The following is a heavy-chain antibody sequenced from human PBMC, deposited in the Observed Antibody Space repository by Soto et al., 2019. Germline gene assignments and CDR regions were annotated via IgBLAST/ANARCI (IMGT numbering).Heavy chain of an antibody. CDR3: ARDQTTYFFES. J-gene: IGHJ4*02. Sequence: QVQLVQSGPEVKKPGASVKISCEASRNIFTSYYIHWVRQAPGQGLQWMGIFDPSGAGTNYAHKFEGRVTMTWDTSTSTVYLELRSLTSDDTAVYYCARDQTTYFFESWGQGTLVIVSS. CDR2: FDPSGAGT. D-gene: IGHD1-1*01. V-gene: IGHV1-46*01. CDR1: RNIFTSYY.